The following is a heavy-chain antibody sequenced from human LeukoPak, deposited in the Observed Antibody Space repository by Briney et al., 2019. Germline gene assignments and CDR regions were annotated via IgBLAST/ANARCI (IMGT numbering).Heavy chain of an antibody. J-gene: IGHJ4*02. CDR2: IYHSSTT. V-gene: IGHV4-59*01. CDR1: GVSITTYY. CDR3: ATSYPSGSYGYPDS. D-gene: IGHD3-10*01. Sequence: SATVSLTCTVSGVSITTYYWSWIRQPPGKGLEWIGFIYHSSTTSYSPSLKSRVTMSVDAPKNQFSLKLSSVTAADTAVYYCATSYPSGSYGYPDSWGQGTLVTVSS.